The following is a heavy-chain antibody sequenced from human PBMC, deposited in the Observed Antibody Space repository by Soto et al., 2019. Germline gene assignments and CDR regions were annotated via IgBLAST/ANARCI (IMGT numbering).Heavy chain of an antibody. V-gene: IGHV4-39*01. CDR2: IYYSGST. D-gene: IGHD3-3*01. Sequence: SETLSLTCTVSGGSISSSSYYWGWIRQPPGKGLEWIGSIYYSGSTYYNPSLKSRGTISVDTSKNQFSLKLSSVTAADTAVYYCARLGLDFWSGPDYFDYWGQGTLVTVSS. J-gene: IGHJ4*02. CDR1: GGSISSSSYY. CDR3: ARLGLDFWSGPDYFDY.